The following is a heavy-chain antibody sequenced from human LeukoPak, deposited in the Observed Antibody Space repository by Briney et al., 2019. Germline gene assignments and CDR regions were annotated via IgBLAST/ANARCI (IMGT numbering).Heavy chain of an antibody. D-gene: IGHD3-16*02. CDR2: IYYSGSRST. CDR3: ASLSNWFDP. J-gene: IGHJ5*02. V-gene: IGHV4-59*01. Sequence: SETLSLTCTVSGGSISSYCWSWIRQPPGKGLEWIGYIYYSGSRSTNYNLSLKSRVTISVDTSKNQLSLELSSVTAADTAVYYCASLSNWFDPWGQGTLVTVSS. CDR1: GGSISSYC.